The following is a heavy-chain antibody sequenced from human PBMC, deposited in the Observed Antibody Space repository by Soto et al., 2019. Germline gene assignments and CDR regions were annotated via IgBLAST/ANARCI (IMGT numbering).Heavy chain of an antibody. Sequence: SETLSLTCAVYGGSISGYYWTRIRQPPGTGLEWIGEINHSRSTNYNPSLKSRVTISVDTSKNQFSLKLTSVTAADMAVYYCARDKITGLFDYWGQGTLVTGSS. CDR2: INHSRST. CDR1: GGSISGYY. CDR3: ARDKITGLFDY. D-gene: IGHD2-8*02. V-gene: IGHV4-34*01. J-gene: IGHJ4*02.